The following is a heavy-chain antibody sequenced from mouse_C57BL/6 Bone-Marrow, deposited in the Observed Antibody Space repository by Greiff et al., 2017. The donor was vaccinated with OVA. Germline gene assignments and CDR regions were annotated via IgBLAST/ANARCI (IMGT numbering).Heavy chain of an antibody. V-gene: IGHV5-6*01. CDR3: ARHENYYGSSLYYFDD. D-gene: IGHD1-1*01. CDR2: ISSGGSYT. J-gene: IGHJ2*01. Sequence: EVQRVESGGDLVKPGGSLKLSCAASGFTFSSYGMSWVRQTPDKRLEWVATISSGGSYTYYPNSVKGRFTISRDKAKNTLDLQMSSLKSEDTAMYYCARHENYYGSSLYYFDDWGQGTTLTVSS. CDR1: GFTFSSYG.